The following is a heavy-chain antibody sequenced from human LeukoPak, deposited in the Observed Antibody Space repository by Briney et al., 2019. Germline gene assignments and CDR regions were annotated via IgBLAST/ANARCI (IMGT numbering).Heavy chain of an antibody. CDR2: INPNSGDT. V-gene: IGHV1-2*02. J-gene: IGHJ5*02. CDR1: GYTFTGYY. Sequence: ASVKVSCKASGYTFTGYYIHGVRQAPGQGLEWMGWINPNSGDTNYAQKFQDRVTLSRDTSISTAYMELTNLRSDDTAVYYCARPNGDYHNWFDPWGQGTLVTVSS. D-gene: IGHD4-17*01. CDR3: ARPNGDYHNWFDP.